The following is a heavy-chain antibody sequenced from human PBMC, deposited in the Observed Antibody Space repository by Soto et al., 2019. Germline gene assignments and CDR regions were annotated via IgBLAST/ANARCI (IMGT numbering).Heavy chain of an antibody. V-gene: IGHV4-30-2*01. CDR2: IYHSGST. D-gene: IGHD3-22*01. CDR3: ARGMYYDSSGNSLSPPNH. Sequence: ASETLSLTGAVSGGSISSGGYSWSWIRQPPGKGLEWIGYIYHSGSTYYNPSLKSQVNMSVDRSKNQFSLKLSSVTAADTAVYYCARGMYYDSSGNSLSPPNHWGQGTLVTSPQ. CDR1: GGSISSGGYS. J-gene: IGHJ4*02.